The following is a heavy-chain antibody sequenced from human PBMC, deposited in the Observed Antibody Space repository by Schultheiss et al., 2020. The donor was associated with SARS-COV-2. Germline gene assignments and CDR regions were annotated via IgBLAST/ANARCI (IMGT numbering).Heavy chain of an antibody. D-gene: IGHD6-6*01. CDR3: ASPGYSSSSFYYYYYGMDV. Sequence: GGSLRLSCAASGFTFSSYWMHWVRQAPGKGLEWVSGINWNGGSTGYADSVKGRFTISRDNSKNTLYLQMNSLRAEDTAVYYCASPGYSSSSFYYYYYGMDVWGQGTTVTVSS. CDR1: GFTFSSYW. J-gene: IGHJ6*02. V-gene: IGHV3-74*01. CDR2: INWNGGST.